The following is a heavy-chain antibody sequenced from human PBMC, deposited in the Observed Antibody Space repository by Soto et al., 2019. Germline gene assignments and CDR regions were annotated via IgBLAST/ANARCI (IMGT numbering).Heavy chain of an antibody. Sequence: QVQLQESGPGLVKPSQTLSLTCTVSGGSISSGDYYWSWIRQPPGKGLEWIGYIYYSGSTYYNPSLQSRVTISVDTSKNQFSLKLSSVTAADTAVYYCARVRQYGTIFGVEGTFDLWGRGTLVTVSS. CDR1: GGSISSGDYY. CDR2: IYYSGST. J-gene: IGHJ2*01. V-gene: IGHV4-30-4*01. D-gene: IGHD3-3*01. CDR3: ARVRQYGTIFGVEGTFDL.